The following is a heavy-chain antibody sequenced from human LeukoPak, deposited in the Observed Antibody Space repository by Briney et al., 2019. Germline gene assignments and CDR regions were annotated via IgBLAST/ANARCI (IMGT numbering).Heavy chain of an antibody. D-gene: IGHD5-18*01. V-gene: IGHV3-7*01. J-gene: IGHJ3*01. CDR2: IKQDGSEK. CDR1: GFTFSSYG. CDR3: ASETTRGYSYGSPTDGFDL. Sequence: GGSLRLSCAASGFTFSSYGMSWVRQAPGKGLEWVANIKQDGSEKHYVDSVKGRFTISRDNAKNSLYLQMNSLRAEDTAVYYCASETTRGYSYGSPTDGFDLWGQGTMVTVSS.